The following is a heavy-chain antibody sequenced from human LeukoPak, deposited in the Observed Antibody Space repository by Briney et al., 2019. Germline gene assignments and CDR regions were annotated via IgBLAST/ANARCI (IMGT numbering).Heavy chain of an antibody. CDR1: GFTVSRNY. Sequence: GGSLRLSCAASGFTVSRNYMSWVRQAPGKGLQWVSVIYSGGSTYYADSVKGRFTISRDNSKNTLYLQMNSLRAEDTAVYYCARASSMVRDLITYCYGMDVWGQGTTVTVSS. J-gene: IGHJ6*02. V-gene: IGHV3-66*01. CDR3: ARASSMVRDLITYCYGMDV. CDR2: IYSGGST. D-gene: IGHD3-10*01.